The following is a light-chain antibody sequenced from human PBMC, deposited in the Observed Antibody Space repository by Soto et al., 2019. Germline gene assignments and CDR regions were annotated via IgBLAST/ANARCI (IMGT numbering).Light chain of an antibody. CDR3: WSDRGTGGTYVYV. CDR2: VGTGGMVG. J-gene: IGLJ1*01. CDR1: SGYSNYK. Sequence: QSVLTQPPSASASLGASVTLTCTLTSGYSNYKVDWYQQRPGKGNRFVMRVGTGGMVGAKGAGIPDRFSVLASGLNRYLTIKNIPEEDERDLPGWSDRGTGGTYVYVFGAGTKLTVL. V-gene: IGLV9-49*01.